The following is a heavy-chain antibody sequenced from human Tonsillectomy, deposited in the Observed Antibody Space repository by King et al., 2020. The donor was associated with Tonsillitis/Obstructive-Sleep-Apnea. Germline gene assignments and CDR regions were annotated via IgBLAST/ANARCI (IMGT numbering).Heavy chain of an antibody. D-gene: IGHD6-13*01. J-gene: IGHJ4*02. CDR1: GASFSGYY. Sequence: VQLQQWGAGLLKPSETLSLTFAVYGASFSGYYWSWIRQPPGKGLEWLGEINHIGSTNYNPSLKSRVTISIDTSKNQFSLSLTSVTAADTAVYYCANLIAATDTEFDYWGQGTLVTVSS. V-gene: IGHV4-34*01. CDR2: INHIGST. CDR3: ANLIAATDTEFDY.